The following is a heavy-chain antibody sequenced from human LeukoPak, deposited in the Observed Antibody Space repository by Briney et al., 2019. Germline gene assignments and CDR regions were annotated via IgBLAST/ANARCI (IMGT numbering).Heavy chain of an antibody. CDR3: ARGGVYDILTGYQYYFDY. V-gene: IGHV4-38-2*02. J-gene: IGHJ4*02. Sequence: SETLSLTCTVSGYSISSGYYWGWIRQPPGKGLEWTGSIDHSGSTYYNPSLKSRITISVDTSKNQFSLKLSSVTAADTSVYYCARGGVYDILTGYQYYFDYWGQGTLVTVSS. D-gene: IGHD3-9*01. CDR1: GYSISSGYY. CDR2: IDHSGST.